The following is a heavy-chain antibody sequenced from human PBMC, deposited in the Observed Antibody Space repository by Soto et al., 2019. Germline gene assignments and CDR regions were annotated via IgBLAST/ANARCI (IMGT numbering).Heavy chain of an antibody. Sequence: SETLSLTCTVSGGSISSYYWSWIRQPPGKGLEWIGYIYYSGSTNYNPSLKSRVTISVDTSKNQFSLKLSSVTAADTAVYYCARYRIAAAGSKKFDYWGQGTLVTVSS. D-gene: IGHD6-13*01. CDR1: GGSISSYY. CDR3: ARYRIAAAGSKKFDY. V-gene: IGHV4-59*01. J-gene: IGHJ4*02. CDR2: IYYSGST.